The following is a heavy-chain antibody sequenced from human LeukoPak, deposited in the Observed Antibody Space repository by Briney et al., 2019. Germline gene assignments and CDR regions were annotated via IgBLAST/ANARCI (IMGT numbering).Heavy chain of an antibody. CDR1: GGSISSYY. CDR3: ARGGAVADGGDAFDI. CDR2: IYTSGST. J-gene: IGHJ3*02. Sequence: KTSETLSLTCTVSGGSISSYYWSWIRQPPGKGLEWIGRIYTSGSTYYNPSLKSRVTISVDTSKNQFSLKLSSVTAADTAVYYCARGGAVADGGDAFDIWGQGTMVTVSS. V-gene: IGHV4-4*08. D-gene: IGHD6-19*01.